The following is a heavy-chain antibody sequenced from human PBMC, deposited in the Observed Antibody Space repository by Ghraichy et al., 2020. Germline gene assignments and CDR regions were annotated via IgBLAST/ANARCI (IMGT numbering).Heavy chain of an antibody. CDR2: IYSGGSA. J-gene: IGHJ3*02. V-gene: IGHV3-66*01. CDR3: ARATAVAGLSAFDI. CDR1: GFSVRSTY. D-gene: IGHD6-19*01. Sequence: GSLRLSCAASGFSVRSTYMSWVRQAPGKGLEWVSVIYSGGSAYYADSVKGRFTISRDISKNTLYLQMNSLRAEDTAVYYCARATAVAGLSAFDIWGQGTMVTVSS.